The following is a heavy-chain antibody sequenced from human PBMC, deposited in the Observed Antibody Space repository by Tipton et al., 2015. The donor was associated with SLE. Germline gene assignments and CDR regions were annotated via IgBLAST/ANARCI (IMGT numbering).Heavy chain of an antibody. Sequence: RSLRLSCAASGFTFSSYAMHWVRQAPGKGLEWVAVISYDGSNKYYADSVKGRFTISRDNSKNTLYLQMNSLRAEDTAVYYCARDRQYSSSWRAFDIWGQGTMVTVSS. D-gene: IGHD6-13*01. CDR1: GFTFSSYA. J-gene: IGHJ3*02. CDR3: ARDRQYSSSWRAFDI. V-gene: IGHV3-30*04. CDR2: ISYDGSNK.